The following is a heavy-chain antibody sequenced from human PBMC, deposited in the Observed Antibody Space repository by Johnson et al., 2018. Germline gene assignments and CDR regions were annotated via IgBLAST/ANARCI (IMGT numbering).Heavy chain of an antibody. CDR3: AKQEMSTYTGAFDF. CDR1: GFTFRGYG. J-gene: IGHJ3*01. CDR2: ISYDGGLR. Sequence: QVQLQESGGGVVQPGRSLRLSCVASGFTFRGYGMHWVRQAPGKGLAWLAFISYDGGLRYYSDSLKGRFTISRDNSKNALYLELNSLRSEDTAIYYCAKQEMSTYTGAFDFWGQGTMVIVSS. V-gene: IGHV3-30*18. D-gene: IGHD5-24*01.